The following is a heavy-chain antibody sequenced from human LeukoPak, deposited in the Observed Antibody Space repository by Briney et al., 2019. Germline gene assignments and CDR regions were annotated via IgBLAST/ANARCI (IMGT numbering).Heavy chain of an antibody. J-gene: IGHJ4*02. V-gene: IGHV3-20*04. D-gene: IGHD6-13*01. Sequence: GGSLRLSCAASGFRFDDYGMSWVRQAPGKGLEWVSGINWDGGSAAYADSVRGRFTISRDNAKNSLYLQMNSLRTEDTAFYYCARDRLAATGLFDYWGQGTLVTVSS. CDR3: ARDRLAATGLFDY. CDR2: INWDGGSA. CDR1: GFRFDDYG.